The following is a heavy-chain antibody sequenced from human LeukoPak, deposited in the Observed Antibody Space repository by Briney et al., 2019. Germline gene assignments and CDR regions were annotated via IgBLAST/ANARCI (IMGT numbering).Heavy chain of an antibody. D-gene: IGHD2-2*02. Sequence: SQTLSLTCTVSGGSISSGSYYWSWIRQPAGKGLEWIGRIYTSGSTNYNPSLKSRFTISVDTSKNPFSLKLSSVTAADTAVYYCAREAGYCSSTSCYIYYYYYMDVWGKGTTVTVSS. CDR1: GGSISSGSYY. V-gene: IGHV4-61*02. CDR3: AREAGYCSSTSCYIYYYYYMDV. J-gene: IGHJ6*03. CDR2: IYTSGST.